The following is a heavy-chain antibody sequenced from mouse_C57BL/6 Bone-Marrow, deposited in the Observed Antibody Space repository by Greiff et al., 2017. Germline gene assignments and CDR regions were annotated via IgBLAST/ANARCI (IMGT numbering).Heavy chain of an antibody. V-gene: IGHV5-16*01. CDR2: INYDGSST. CDR3: ARGYYGSSPPTAYFDV. CDR1: GFTFSDYY. D-gene: IGHD1-1*01. J-gene: IGHJ1*03. Sequence: EVKLVESEGGLVQPGSSMKLSCTASGFTFSDYYMAWVRQVPEKGLEWVANINYDGSSTYYLDSLKSRFIISRDNAKNILYLQMSSLTSEDTATYYCARGYYGSSPPTAYFDVWGTGTTVTVSS.